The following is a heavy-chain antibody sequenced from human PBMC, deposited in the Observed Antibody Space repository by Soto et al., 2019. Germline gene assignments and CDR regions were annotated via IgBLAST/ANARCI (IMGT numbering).Heavy chain of an antibody. J-gene: IGHJ5*02. D-gene: IGHD3-16*01. V-gene: IGHV3-74*01. CDR2: INPDGGRT. Sequence: QLVESGGGLVQPGGSLRLSCAASGFTFSSYWLHWVRQAPGEGLVWVSRINPDGGRTNYADSVKGRFTISRDNAKNTLYLQMAGLSAEETAVDYCARVKLGSYDWVDPWGQGTLVTVSS. CDR3: ARVKLGSYDWVDP. CDR1: GFTFSSYW.